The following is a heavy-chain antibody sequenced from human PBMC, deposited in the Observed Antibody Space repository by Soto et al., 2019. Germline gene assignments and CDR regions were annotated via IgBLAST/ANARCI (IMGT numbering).Heavy chain of an antibody. CDR3: ARDFNPPRTMTVVVITPYYFDY. CDR2: IKQDGSEK. D-gene: IGHD3-22*01. V-gene: IGHV3-7*03. CDR1: GFTFSSYW. J-gene: IGHJ4*02. Sequence: WWSLGLSCAASGFTFSSYWMSWVRQAPGKGLEWVANIKQDGSEKYYVDSVKGRFTISRDNAKNSLYLQMNSLRAEDTAVYYCARDFNPPRTMTVVVITPYYFDYWGQGTLVTVSS.